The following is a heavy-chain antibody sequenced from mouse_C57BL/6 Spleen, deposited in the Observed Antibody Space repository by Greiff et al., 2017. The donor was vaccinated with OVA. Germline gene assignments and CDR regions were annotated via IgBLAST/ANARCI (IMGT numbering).Heavy chain of an antibody. J-gene: IGHJ2*01. Sequence: VQLQESGAELVKPGASVKMSCKASGYTFTTYPIEWVKQNHGKSLEWIGNFHPSNDDTNYNQKFKGKATLTVEKSSSTVYLGLSRLTSDDSAVDYCARGDYFDYWGQGTTVTVSS. CDR3: ARGDYFDY. CDR1: GYTFTTYP. V-gene: IGHV1-47*01. CDR2: FHPSNDDT.